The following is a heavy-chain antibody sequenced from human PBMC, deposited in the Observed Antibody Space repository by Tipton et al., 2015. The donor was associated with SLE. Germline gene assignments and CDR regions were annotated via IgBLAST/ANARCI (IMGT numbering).Heavy chain of an antibody. J-gene: IGHJ3*02. CDR3: AKPRRRGAFDI. CDR2: IYSGGST. V-gene: IGHV3-53*05. Sequence: LSLTCSVSGGSIFDYYWSWIRQPPGKGLEWVSVIYSGGSTYYADSVKGRFTISRDNSKNTLYLQMNSLRAEDTAVYYCAKPRRRGAFDIWGQGTMVTVSS. CDR1: GGSIFDYY.